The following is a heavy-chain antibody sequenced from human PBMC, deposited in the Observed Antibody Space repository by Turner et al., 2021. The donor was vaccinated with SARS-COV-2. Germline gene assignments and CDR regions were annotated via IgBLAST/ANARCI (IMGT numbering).Heavy chain of an antibody. V-gene: IGHV4-59*08. J-gene: IGHJ4*02. CDR3: ARLRLGVNLNYFDY. D-gene: IGHD2-8*01. CDR2: TSDSGYP. CDR1: GASISSYY. Sequence: QVQLQESGPGLAKPSETLSLTCIVSGASISSYYWSWIRQPPGRGLEWMGYTSDSGYPIYNPSLKSRVTISTDKSRNQFSLRVNSVTAADTAVYFCARLRLGVNLNYFDYWGQGTLVAVSS.